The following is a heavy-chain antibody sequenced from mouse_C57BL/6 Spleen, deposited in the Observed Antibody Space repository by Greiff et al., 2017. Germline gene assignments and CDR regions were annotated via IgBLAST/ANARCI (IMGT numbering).Heavy chain of an antibody. CDR3: TTLDYDPYAMDY. CDR1: GFNIKDSY. CDR2: IDPEDGDP. D-gene: IGHD2-4*01. V-gene: IGHV14-1*01. J-gene: IGHJ4*01. Sequence: VQLQQSGAELVRPGASVKLSCTASGFNIKDSYMHWVKQRPEQGLEWIGRIDPEDGDPEYAPKVQGKATMTADTASNTAYLQLSSLTFEDTAVYYCTTLDYDPYAMDYWGQGTSVTVSS.